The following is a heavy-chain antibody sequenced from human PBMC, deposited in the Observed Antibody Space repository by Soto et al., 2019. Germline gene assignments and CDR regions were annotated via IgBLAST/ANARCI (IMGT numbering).Heavy chain of an antibody. D-gene: IGHD6-13*01. J-gene: IGHJ1*01. CDR3: ARGPPYSSRTKAIFQH. Sequence: ASVKVSCKASGYTFTGYYMHWVRQAPGQGLEWMGWINPNSGGTNYAQKFQGWVTMTRDTSISTAYMELSRLRSDDTAVYYCARGPPYSSRTKAIFQHWDQGTLVTVSS. CDR2: INPNSGGT. V-gene: IGHV1-2*04. CDR1: GYTFTGYY.